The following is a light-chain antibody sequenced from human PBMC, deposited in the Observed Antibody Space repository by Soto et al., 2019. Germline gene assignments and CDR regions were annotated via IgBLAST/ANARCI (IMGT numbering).Light chain of an antibody. J-gene: IGKJ1*01. V-gene: IGKV1-27*01. CDR2: GAS. CDR3: QKYNSAHSYS. Sequence: DVQMTQSPSSLSATVGDRVTLTCRASQGITNYLAWYQQKPGKVPKLLIYGASTLQSGVPPRFSGSGSGTDFTLTIDSLQPEDVATYYCQKYNSAHSYSFGQGTKVEIK. CDR1: QGITNY.